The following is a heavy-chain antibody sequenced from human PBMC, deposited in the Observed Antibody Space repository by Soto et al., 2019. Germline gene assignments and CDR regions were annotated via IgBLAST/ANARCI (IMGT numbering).Heavy chain of an antibody. J-gene: IGHJ4*02. Sequence: SETLSLTCAVYGGSFSGYYWSWIRQPPGKGLEWIGEINHSGSTNYNPSLKSRVTISVDTSKNQFSLKLSSVTAADTAVYYCARGPRYSGYDYYFDYWGQGTLVTVSS. CDR1: GGSFSGYY. CDR2: INHSGST. CDR3: ARGPRYSGYDYYFDY. D-gene: IGHD5-12*01. V-gene: IGHV4-34*01.